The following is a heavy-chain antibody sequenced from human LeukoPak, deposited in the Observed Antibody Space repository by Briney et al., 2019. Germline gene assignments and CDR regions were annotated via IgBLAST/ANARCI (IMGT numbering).Heavy chain of an antibody. D-gene: IGHD3-22*01. J-gene: IGHJ1*01. V-gene: IGHV3-30-3*01. CDR3: ARDAGRSGYREYFQH. Sequence: GGSLRLSCAASGFTFNSYAFHWVRQAPGKGLEWVAVISFDGSNKDYADSVKGRFTMSRDNSKNTLYLQMNSLRPEDTAVYYCARDAGRSGYREYFQHWGQGTLVTVSS. CDR2: ISFDGSNK. CDR1: GFTFNSYA.